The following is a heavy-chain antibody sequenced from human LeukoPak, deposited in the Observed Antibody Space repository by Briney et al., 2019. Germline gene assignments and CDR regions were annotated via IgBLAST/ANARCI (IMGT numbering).Heavy chain of an antibody. J-gene: IGHJ6*03. CDR3: AKDPVWNPSYYSYYMDV. CDR1: GLTFSNYR. D-gene: IGHD1-1*01. V-gene: IGHV3-23*01. Sequence: PGGSLRVSCAASGLTFSNYRMSWMRQAPGKGLEWVSTITGSGGSTYYADSVSGRFTISRDNSKNTLFLQMNTLRAEDTAVYYCAKDPVWNPSYYSYYMDVWGRGTTVTVSS. CDR2: ITGSGGST.